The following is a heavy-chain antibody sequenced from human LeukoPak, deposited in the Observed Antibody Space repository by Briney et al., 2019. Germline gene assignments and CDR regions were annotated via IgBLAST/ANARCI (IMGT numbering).Heavy chain of an antibody. CDR1: GGLINNANYY. CDR3: ARESGGITRPTFESYYYYYGMDV. V-gene: IGHV4-39*07. D-gene: IGHD2-15*01. J-gene: IGHJ6*02. Sequence: PSETLSLTCTVSGGLINNANYYWGWIRQPPGKGLEWIGSVYFSGGTFYNPSLKSRVTISVDTSKNQFSLKLSSVTAADTAVYYCARESGGITRPTFESYYYYYGMDVWGQGTTVTVSS. CDR2: VYFSGGT.